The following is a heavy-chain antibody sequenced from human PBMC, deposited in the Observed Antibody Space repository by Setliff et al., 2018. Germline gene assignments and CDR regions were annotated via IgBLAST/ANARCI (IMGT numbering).Heavy chain of an antibody. J-gene: IGHJ6*03. V-gene: IGHV1-69*05. CDR1: GGTFSSHG. CDR3: AREKVVVVSATSYHYYMDV. Sequence: SVKVSCKASGGTFSSHGINWVRQAPGQGLEWMGGIIPIFRTTNYAQEFQGRVTITTDESTNTAYMELSSLRSEDTAMYYCAREKVVVVSATSYHYYMDVWGKGTTVTVSS. D-gene: IGHD2-15*01. CDR2: IIPIFRTT.